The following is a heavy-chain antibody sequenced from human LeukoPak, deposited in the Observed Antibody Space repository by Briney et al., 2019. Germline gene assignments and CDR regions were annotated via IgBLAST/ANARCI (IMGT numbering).Heavy chain of an antibody. CDR3: AKGGHADYGDYSHLWYFDL. CDR2: IRYDGSNK. CDR1: EFTFSTYG. V-gene: IGHV3-30*02. Sequence: GGSLRLSCAASEFTFSTYGMHWVRQAPGKGLEWVAFIRYDGSNKYYADSVRGRFTLSRDNSKNTLYLQMNSLRAEDTAMYYCAKGGHADYGDYSHLWYFDLWGRGTLVTVSS. J-gene: IGHJ2*01. D-gene: IGHD4-17*01.